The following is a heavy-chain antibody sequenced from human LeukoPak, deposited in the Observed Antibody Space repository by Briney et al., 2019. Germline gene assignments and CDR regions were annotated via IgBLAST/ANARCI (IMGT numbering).Heavy chain of an antibody. CDR1: GFTFSSHS. J-gene: IGHJ4*02. CDR2: ISSSSSTI. CDR3: AKGGSRHADY. V-gene: IGHV3-48*04. D-gene: IGHD6-13*01. Sequence: PGGSLRLSCAASGFTFSSHSMNWVRQAPGKGLEWVSYISSSSSTIYYADSVKGRFTISRDNAKNTLYLQMNSLRGEDTAVYYCAKGGSRHADYWGQGTLVTVSS.